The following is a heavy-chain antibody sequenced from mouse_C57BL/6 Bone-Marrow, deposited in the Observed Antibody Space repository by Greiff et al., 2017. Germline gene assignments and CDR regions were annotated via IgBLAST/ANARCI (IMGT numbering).Heavy chain of an antibody. CDR2: INPSTGGT. D-gene: IGHD1-1*01. CDR3: ARGSSYWFAY. CDR1: GYSFTGYY. J-gene: IGHJ3*01. V-gene: IGHV1-42*01. Sequence: EVQLQQSGPELVKPGASVKISCKASGYSFTGYYMNWVKQSPEKSLEWIGEINPSTGGTTYNQKFKAKATLTVDKSSSTAYMQLKSLTSEDSAVYYCARGSSYWFAYWGQGTLVTVSA.